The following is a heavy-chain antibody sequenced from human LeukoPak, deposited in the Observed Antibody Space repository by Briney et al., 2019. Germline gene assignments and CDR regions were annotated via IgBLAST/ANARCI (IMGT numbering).Heavy chain of an antibody. CDR1: GFTFSSYW. J-gene: IGHJ5*02. D-gene: IGHD4-17*01. V-gene: IGHV3-74*01. Sequence: QSGGSLRLSCAVSGFTFSSYWMHWVRQAPGKGLVWVSRMNSDGSSTNYADSVKGRFTISRDNAKNTLYLQMNSLRAEDTAVYYCARQTTTWFDPWGQGTLVTVSS. CDR3: ARQTTTWFDP. CDR2: MNSDGSST.